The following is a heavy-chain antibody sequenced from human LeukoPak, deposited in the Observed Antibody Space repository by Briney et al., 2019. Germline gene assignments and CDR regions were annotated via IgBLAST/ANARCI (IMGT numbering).Heavy chain of an antibody. D-gene: IGHD3-22*01. Sequence: SETLSLTCAVYGGSFSGYYWSWIRQPPGKGLEWIGEINHSGSTNYNPSLKSRVTISVDTSKNQFSLKLSSVTAADTAVYYCASLYYDSSGYKSGDAFDIWGQGTMVTVSS. J-gene: IGHJ3*02. CDR2: INHSGST. V-gene: IGHV4-34*01. CDR3: ASLYYDSSGYKSGDAFDI. CDR1: GGSFSGYY.